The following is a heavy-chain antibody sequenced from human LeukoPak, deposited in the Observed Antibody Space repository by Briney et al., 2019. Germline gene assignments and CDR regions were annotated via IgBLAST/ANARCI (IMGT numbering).Heavy chain of an antibody. CDR1: GFTFSNHV. V-gene: IGHV3-21*01. J-gene: IGHJ4*01. Sequence: KPGGSLRLSCAASGFTFSNHVMNWARQAPGKGLEWISSIGTTSRDMYYADSVRGRFIISRDNAKNSLFLQMNSLRAEDTAVYYCARIDGGWDGQIDDWGQGALVTVSS. D-gene: IGHD6-19*01. CDR2: IGTTSRDM. CDR3: ARIDGGWDGQIDD.